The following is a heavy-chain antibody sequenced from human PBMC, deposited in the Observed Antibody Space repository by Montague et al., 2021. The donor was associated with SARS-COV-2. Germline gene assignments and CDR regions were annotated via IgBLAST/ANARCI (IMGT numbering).Heavy chain of an antibody. D-gene: IGHD3-22*01. J-gene: IGHJ3*02. Sequence: SETLSLTCTVSGGSISSSSYYWGWIRQPPGKGLEWIGSIYYSGSTYYNPSLKSRVTISVDTSKNQFSLKLSSVTAADTAVYYCARFPTSYYYDSKAAPATPDALDIWGQGTVVTVSS. CDR2: IYYSGST. CDR3: ARFPTSYYYDSKAAPATPDALDI. CDR1: GGSISSSSYY. V-gene: IGHV4-39*01.